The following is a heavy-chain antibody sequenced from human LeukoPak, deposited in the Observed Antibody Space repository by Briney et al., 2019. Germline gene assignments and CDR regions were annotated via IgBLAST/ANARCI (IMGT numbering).Heavy chain of an antibody. CDR2: ISGDGGST. D-gene: IGHD5-18*01. J-gene: IGHJ6*02. CDR3: AQHTDTAMPTGYYYYGTDV. CDR1: AFTFDDYA. Sequence: PGGSLRLSCAASAFTFDDYAMHWFRQAPGKGLEWVSLISGDGGSTYYADSVKGRFTIFRDNSKNSLYLQMNSLRTEDTALYYCAQHTDTAMPTGYYYYGTDVWGQGTTVTVSS. V-gene: IGHV3-43*02.